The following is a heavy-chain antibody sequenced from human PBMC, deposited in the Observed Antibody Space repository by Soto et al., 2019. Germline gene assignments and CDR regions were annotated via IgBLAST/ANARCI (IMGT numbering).Heavy chain of an antibody. CDR3: ARESEDLTSNFDY. V-gene: IGHV3-21*01. CDR2: ISSTTNYI. Sequence: GGSLRLSCAASGFTFTRYSMNWVRQAPGKGLEWVSSISSTTNYIYYADSMKGRFTVSRDNAKNSVYLEMNSLSAEDTAVYYCARESEDLTSNFDYWGQGTLVTVS. J-gene: IGHJ4*02. CDR1: GFTFTRYS.